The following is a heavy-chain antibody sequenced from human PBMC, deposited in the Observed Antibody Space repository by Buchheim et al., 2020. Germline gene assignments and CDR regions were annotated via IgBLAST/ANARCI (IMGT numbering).Heavy chain of an antibody. CDR2: ISYDGSNK. CDR3: ARDFWLLWFGESDKGHDLDY. CDR1: GYTFCSYA. J-gene: IGHJ4*02. D-gene: IGHD3-10*01. V-gene: IGHV3-30*04. Sequence: QVQLVESGGGVVQPGRSLRLPCAASGYTFCSYAMHWVRQATGMGLEWVAVISYDGSNKYYADSVKGRFTISRANSKNTLYMQMNSLRAEDTAVYYCARDFWLLWFGESDKGHDLDYWGQGTL.